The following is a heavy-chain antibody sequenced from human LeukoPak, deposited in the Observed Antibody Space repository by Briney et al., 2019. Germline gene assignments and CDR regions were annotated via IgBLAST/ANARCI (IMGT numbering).Heavy chain of an antibody. Sequence: QSGGPLRLSCAASGFTFSTYSMNWVRQAPGKGLEWVSFIDSSSRTTFYADSVKGRFTISRDNAKNSLFLQMNSLRAEDTAVYYCARRVPSQVITDYFDYWGQGTLVTVSS. D-gene: IGHD1-1*01. V-gene: IGHV3-48*04. CDR3: ARRVPSQVITDYFDY. CDR2: IDSSSRTT. J-gene: IGHJ4*02. CDR1: GFTFSTYS.